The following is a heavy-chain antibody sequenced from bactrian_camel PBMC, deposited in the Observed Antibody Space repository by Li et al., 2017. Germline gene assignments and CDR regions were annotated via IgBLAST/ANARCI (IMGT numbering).Heavy chain of an antibody. CDR3: ASDTTYGSDCYLGIETVFRY. J-gene: IGHJ4*01. V-gene: IGHV3S53*01. CDR2: IAYDGRT. CDR1: GVAYNRNC. Sequence: VQLVESGGGSVQAGGSLRLACSASGVAYNRNCMGWFRQAPGNEREVVVTIAYDGRTTYRDSVKGRFTVSRDNAKDTLYLRMNGLTPEDTGRYYCASDTTYGSDCYLGIETVFRYWGQGTQVTVS. D-gene: IGHD3*01.